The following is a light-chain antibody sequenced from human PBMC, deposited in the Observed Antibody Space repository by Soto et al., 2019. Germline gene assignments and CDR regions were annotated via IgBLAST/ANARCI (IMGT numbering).Light chain of an antibody. CDR1: QSIHTN. CDR3: QQYNNWPRT. V-gene: IGKV3-15*01. CDR2: GAS. Sequence: ETVMTQSEATLSVSPGERATLSCRASQSIHTNLAWYQQKPGQPPRLLIYGASTRVTGIPTRFSGSGSGTEFNLTISSLQSEDVAVYYCQQYNNWPRTFGQGTKVEIK. J-gene: IGKJ1*01.